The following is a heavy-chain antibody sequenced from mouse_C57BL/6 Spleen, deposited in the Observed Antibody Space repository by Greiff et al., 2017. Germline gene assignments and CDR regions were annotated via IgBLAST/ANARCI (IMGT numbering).Heavy chain of an antibody. CDR1: GYTFTNTY. CDR2: IDPANGNT. Sequence: VQLQQSVAELVRPGASVKLSCTASGYTFTNTYMHWVKQRPEQGLEWIGRIDPANGNTNYTPKFQGKATITADTSSNTAYLQLSSLTSEDTAIYYCAGGTVVATSHWYFDVWGTGTTVTVSS. J-gene: IGHJ1*03. V-gene: IGHV14-3*01. CDR3: AGGTVVATSHWYFDV. D-gene: IGHD1-1*01.